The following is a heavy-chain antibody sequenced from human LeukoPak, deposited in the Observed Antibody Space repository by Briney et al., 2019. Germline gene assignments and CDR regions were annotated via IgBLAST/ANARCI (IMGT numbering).Heavy chain of an antibody. Sequence: PSETLSLACTVSGGSVSSGSYYWGWIRQPPGKGREWIGYIYYSGSTNYNPSLKSRVTISVDTSQNQFSLNLSSVTAADTAVYYCARGSGYYYGSYFDYWGQGTLVTVSS. J-gene: IGHJ4*02. CDR3: ARGSGYYYGSYFDY. D-gene: IGHD3-22*01. CDR2: IYYSGST. CDR1: GGSVSSGSYY. V-gene: IGHV4-61*01.